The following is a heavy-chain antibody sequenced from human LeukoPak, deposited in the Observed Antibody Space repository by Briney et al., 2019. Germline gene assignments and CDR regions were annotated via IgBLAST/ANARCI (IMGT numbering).Heavy chain of an antibody. Sequence: SETLSLTCAVYGGSFSGYYWSWIRQPPGKGLEWIGEINHSGSTNYNPSLKSRVTISVDTSKNQFSLKLSSVTAADTAVYYCARGFRFRHPPPCMDVWGKGTTVTVSS. V-gene: IGHV4-34*01. CDR3: ARGFRFRHPPPCMDV. D-gene: IGHD3-16*01. CDR2: INHSGST. J-gene: IGHJ6*03. CDR1: GGSFSGYY.